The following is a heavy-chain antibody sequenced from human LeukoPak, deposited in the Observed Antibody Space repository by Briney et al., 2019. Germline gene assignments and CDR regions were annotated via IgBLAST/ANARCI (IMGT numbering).Heavy chain of an antibody. Sequence: PGGSLRLSCAASGFTFDNFAMAWVRQAPGKGLEWVSAITGSATRTSYADSFKDRFTISRDDSKTTLLLQRDILRPEDTALYSLAKVSSRITISGRLDYWGRGTLVTVSS. V-gene: IGHV3-23*01. D-gene: IGHD3-3*01. J-gene: IGHJ4*02. CDR3: AKVSSRITISGRLDY. CDR2: ITGSATRT. CDR1: GFTFDNFA.